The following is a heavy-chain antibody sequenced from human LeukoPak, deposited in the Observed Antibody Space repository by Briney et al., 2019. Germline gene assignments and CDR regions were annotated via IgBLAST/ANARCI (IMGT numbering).Heavy chain of an antibody. CDR1: GFTVSGTH. Sequence: AGGSLRLSCAASGFTVSGTHMSWVRQAPGKGLEWVSAIYTGGTTYYSDSVEGRFTISRDKSKNTLYLQTDSLRVEDTAVYYCARDQATSGGGLDSWGQGTLVTVSS. D-gene: IGHD3-16*01. CDR2: IYTGGTT. V-gene: IGHV3-53*01. J-gene: IGHJ4*02. CDR3: ARDQATSGGGLDS.